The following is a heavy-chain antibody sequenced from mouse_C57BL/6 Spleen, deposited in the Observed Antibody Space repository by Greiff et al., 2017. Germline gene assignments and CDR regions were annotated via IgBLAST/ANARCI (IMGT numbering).Heavy chain of an antibody. V-gene: IGHV1-50*01. CDR2: IDPSDNYT. CDR3: ARGVLLRSFDY. CDR1: GYTFTSYW. J-gene: IGHJ2*01. Sequence: QVQLQQPGAELVKPGASVKLSCKASGYTFTSYWMQWVKQRPGQGLEWIGEIDPSDNYTNYNQKVKGKATLTVDTSPSPAYMTLSSLTSEDSAVYYCARGVLLRSFDYWGQGTTLTVSS. D-gene: IGHD1-1*01.